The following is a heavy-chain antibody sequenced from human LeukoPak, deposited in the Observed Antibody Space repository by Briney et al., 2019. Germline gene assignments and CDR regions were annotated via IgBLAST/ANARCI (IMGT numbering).Heavy chain of an antibody. J-gene: IGHJ4*02. CDR1: GGSISSYY. CDR3: ATSVLPVDYFDY. V-gene: IGHV4-59*01. D-gene: IGHD2-2*01. Sequence: SETLSLTCTVSGGSISSYYWSWIRQPPGKGLEWIGYIYYSGSTNYKPPLKSRVTISLDTSKNQFSLKLSSVTAADTAVYYCATSVLPVDYFDYWGQGTLVTVSS. CDR2: IYYSGST.